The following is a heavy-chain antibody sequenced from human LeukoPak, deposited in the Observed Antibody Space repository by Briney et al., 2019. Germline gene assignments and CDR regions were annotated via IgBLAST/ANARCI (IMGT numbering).Heavy chain of an antibody. CDR1: GLTFSSYA. CDR3: ARDLGVSYGDYDY. J-gene: IGHJ4*02. Sequence: GGSLRLSCAASGLTFSSYAMSWVRQAPGKGLEWVSSISSSSAYIYYADSVKGRFTISRDNAKNSLFLQMNSLRAEDTAIYYCARDLGVSYGDYDYWGQGTLVTVSS. V-gene: IGHV3-21*01. CDR2: ISSSSAYI. D-gene: IGHD4-17*01.